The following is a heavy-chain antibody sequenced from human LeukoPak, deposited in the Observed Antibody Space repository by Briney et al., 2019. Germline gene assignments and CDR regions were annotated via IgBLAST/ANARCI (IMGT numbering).Heavy chain of an antibody. J-gene: IGHJ6*03. Sequence: GGSLRLSCTASGFTFSDFHMSWIRQAPGKGLEWVSHIGGSGYAIHHPGSVKGRFTISRDNAKNSLYLQMNSLRAEDTAVYYCARDHSGEYYYYYMDVWGKGTTVTVSS. CDR3: ARDHSGEYYYYYMDV. V-gene: IGHV3-11*04. CDR1: GFTFSDFH. CDR2: IGGSGYAI. D-gene: IGHD3-10*01.